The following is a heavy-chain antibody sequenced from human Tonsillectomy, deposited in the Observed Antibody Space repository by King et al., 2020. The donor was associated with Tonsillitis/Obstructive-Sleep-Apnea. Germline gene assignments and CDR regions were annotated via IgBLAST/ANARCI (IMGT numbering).Heavy chain of an antibody. Sequence: QLVQSGAEVRKPGASVKVSCRASGYTFTDYYIHWVRQAPGQGLEWVGMINPSVGSTRYAQIFQDRVTLTRDTSTRFVYMELGSLTSADTAVYFCGALGRWDNFDYWGQGTLVTVSS. D-gene: IGHD7-27*01. CDR3: GALGRWDNFDY. CDR2: INPSVGST. V-gene: IGHV1-46*01. J-gene: IGHJ4*02. CDR1: GYTFTDYY.